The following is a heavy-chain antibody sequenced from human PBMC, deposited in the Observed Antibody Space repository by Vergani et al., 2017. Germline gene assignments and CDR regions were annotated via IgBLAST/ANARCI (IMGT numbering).Heavy chain of an antibody. J-gene: IGHJ3*02. V-gene: IGHV1-8*01. CDR2: MNPNSGNT. CDR3: ARDQWFYGDYSMGAFDI. CDR1: GYTFTSYD. Sequence: QVQLVQSGAEVKKPGASVKVSCKASGYTFTSYDINWVRQATGQGLEWMGWMNPNSGNTGYAQKFQGRVTMTRDTSTSTVYMELSSLRSEDTAVYYCARDQWFYGDYSMGAFDIWGQGTMVTVSS. D-gene: IGHD4-17*01.